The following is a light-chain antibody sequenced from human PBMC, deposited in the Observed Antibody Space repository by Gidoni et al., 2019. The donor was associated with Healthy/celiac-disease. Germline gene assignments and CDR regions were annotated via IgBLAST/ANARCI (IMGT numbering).Light chain of an antibody. CDR3: QQYGSSPRIT. CDR2: GAS. CDR1: QSVSSSY. J-gene: IGKJ3*01. Sequence: EIVLTQSPGTLSLPPGDRATISCRASQSVSSSYLAWYQQKPGQAPRLLIYGASSRATGIPDRFSGSGSGTDFTLTISRLEPEDFAVYYCQQYGSSPRITFXPXTKVXIK. V-gene: IGKV3-20*01.